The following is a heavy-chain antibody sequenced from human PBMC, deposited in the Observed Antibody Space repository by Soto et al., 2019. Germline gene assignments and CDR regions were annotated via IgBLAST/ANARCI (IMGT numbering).Heavy chain of an antibody. V-gene: IGHV4-31*03. J-gene: IGHJ4*02. Sequence: QLQESGPGLVKPSQTLSLTCTVSGGSISTAGDYWSWIRHRPGMGLEWIGYIYYTGSTLYNPSIESRIHISVDTSTNQFSLKLTSVTAADTAVYYCARTVTTRCFDSWGQGTLVTVSS. CDR3: ARTVTTRCFDS. CDR2: IYYTGST. D-gene: IGHD4-17*01. CDR1: GGSISTAGDY.